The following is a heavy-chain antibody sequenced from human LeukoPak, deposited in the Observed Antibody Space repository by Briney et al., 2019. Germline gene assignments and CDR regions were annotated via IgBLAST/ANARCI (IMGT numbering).Heavy chain of an antibody. Sequence: SETLSLTCTVSGGSISGSYYWGWIRQPPGKGLEWIGGIYYSGSTYYNPSLKSRVTISVDTSKNQFSLKLSSVTAADTAVYYCARDLGYFDYWGQGTLVTVSS. CDR1: GGSISGSYY. J-gene: IGHJ4*02. V-gene: IGHV4-39*07. CDR3: ARDLGYFDY. D-gene: IGHD3-16*01. CDR2: IYYSGST.